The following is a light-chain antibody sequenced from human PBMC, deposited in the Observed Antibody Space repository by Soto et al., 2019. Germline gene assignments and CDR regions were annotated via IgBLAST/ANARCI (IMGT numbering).Light chain of an antibody. Sequence: ETVLTQSPGTLSLSPGERATLSCRASRSVWGSLLAWYQHKPGQTPRLLIYGASSRATGIPDRFSGSGSGTDFTLTISRLEPEDFAVYYCQQYGSPWTFGQGTKVEIK. CDR1: RSVWGSL. CDR2: GAS. J-gene: IGKJ1*01. V-gene: IGKV3-20*01. CDR3: QQYGSPWT.